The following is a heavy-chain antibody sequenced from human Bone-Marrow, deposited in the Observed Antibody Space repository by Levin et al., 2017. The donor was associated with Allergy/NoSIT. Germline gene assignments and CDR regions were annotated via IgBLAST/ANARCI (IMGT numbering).Heavy chain of an antibody. D-gene: IGHD5/OR15-5a*01. J-gene: IGHJ4*02. CDR3: ARDYVVSSTD. CDR2: INLGGTTI. CDR1: GFAFSRYE. Sequence: LSLTCAASGFAFSRYEMNWVRQAPGKGLEWISYINLGGTTIYYADSVKGRFTISRDNAKNSLSLQMNNVTVEDTAVYYCARDYVVSSTDWGQGTLVTVSS. V-gene: IGHV3-48*03.